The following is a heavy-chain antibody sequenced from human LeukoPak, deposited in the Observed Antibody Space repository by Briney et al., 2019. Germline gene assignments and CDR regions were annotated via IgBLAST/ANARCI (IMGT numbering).Heavy chain of an antibody. J-gene: IGHJ4*02. V-gene: IGHV3-33*01. Sequence: GRSLRLSCAASGFTFSNSGMHWVRQAPGKGLEWVAVIWYDGSNKYYADSVKGRFTISRDNSKNTLYLQMNSLRTEDTAVYYCARELPPVVKFYFDYWGQGTLVTVSS. CDR2: IWYDGSNK. CDR1: GFTFSNSG. CDR3: ARELPPVVKFYFDY. D-gene: IGHD3-22*01.